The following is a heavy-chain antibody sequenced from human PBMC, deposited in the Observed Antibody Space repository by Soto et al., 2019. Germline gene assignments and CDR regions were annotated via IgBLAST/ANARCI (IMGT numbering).Heavy chain of an antibody. Sequence: QVQLQESGPGLVKPSETLSLTCTVSGGSVSSVGYYWSWIRQPPGKGLEWIGYISYSGSTNYNPSLNSRVTISVDTSNNQFSLKLTSVTAADTAVYYCAEAITVSYGVDVWGQGTTVTVCS. J-gene: IGHJ6*02. CDR2: ISYSGST. CDR1: GGSVSSVGYY. V-gene: IGHV4-61*08. CDR3: AEAITVSYGVDV. D-gene: IGHD2-8*01.